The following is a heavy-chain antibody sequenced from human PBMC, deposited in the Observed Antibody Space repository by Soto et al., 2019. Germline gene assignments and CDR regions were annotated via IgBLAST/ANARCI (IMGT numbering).Heavy chain of an antibody. CDR2: INAGNGNT. CDR1: GYTFTSYA. V-gene: IGHV1-3*01. D-gene: IGHD3-22*01. J-gene: IGHJ4*02. CDR3: ATSRSYYYDSSGYDDPFDY. Sequence: ASVKVACKASGYTFTSYAMHWVRQAPGQRLEWMGWINAGNGNTKYSQKFQGRVTITRDTSASTAYMELSSLRSEDTAVYYCATSRSYYYDSSGYDDPFDYWGQGTLVTVSS.